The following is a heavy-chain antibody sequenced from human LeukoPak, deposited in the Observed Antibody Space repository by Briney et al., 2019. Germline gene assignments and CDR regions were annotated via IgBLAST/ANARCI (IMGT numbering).Heavy chain of an antibody. V-gene: IGHV1-69*05. Sequence: SVKVSCKASGGTFSSYAITWVRQAPGQGLEWMGRIIPIFGTANYAQKFQGRVTITTDESTSTAYMELSTLRSDDTAVYYCARGSSSWYVENFDYWGQGTLVTVSS. CDR1: GGTFSSYA. J-gene: IGHJ4*02. CDR2: IIPIFGTA. D-gene: IGHD6-13*01. CDR3: ARGSSSWYVENFDY.